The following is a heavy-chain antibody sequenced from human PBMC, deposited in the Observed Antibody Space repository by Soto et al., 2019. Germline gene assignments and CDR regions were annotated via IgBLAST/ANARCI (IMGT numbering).Heavy chain of an antibody. D-gene: IGHD3-10*01. Sequence: QVQLVESGGGMVQPGRSLTLSCAASGFTFSRHGMHWVRQAPGKGLEWVAVISYDGSNDYYADSVKGRFTISRDNSKNTLWLQMNSLRTEDAAVYYCAKETTMVRGVIIGGMDVWGQGTTVTVSS. CDR1: GFTFSRHG. CDR3: AKETTMVRGVIIGGMDV. J-gene: IGHJ6*02. CDR2: ISYDGSND. V-gene: IGHV3-30*18.